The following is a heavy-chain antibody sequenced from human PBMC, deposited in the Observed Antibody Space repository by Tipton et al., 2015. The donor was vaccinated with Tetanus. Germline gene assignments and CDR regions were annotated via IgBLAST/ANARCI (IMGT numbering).Heavy chain of an antibody. Sequence: TLSLTCAVSGGSVSTDDSYWSWIRQPPGKGLEWIAYVDDGGRTNFNPSLKSRLIISMDKSKNRFSLKLTSLTAADTAVYYCARFNFAYHMKGPFDSWGQGMLVTVSS. CDR3: ARFNFAYHMKGPFDS. J-gene: IGHJ4*02. V-gene: IGHV4-61*08. CDR1: GGSVSTDDSY. D-gene: IGHD3-16*01. CDR2: VDDGGRT.